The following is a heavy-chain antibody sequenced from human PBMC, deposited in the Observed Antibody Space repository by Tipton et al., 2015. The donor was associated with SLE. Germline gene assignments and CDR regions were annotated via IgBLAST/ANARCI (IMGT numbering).Heavy chain of an antibody. J-gene: IGHJ6*02. Sequence: SLRLSCAASGFSFDSYGMHWVRQAPGKGLEWVALIWYNGNTKYYGDSVQGRFIVSRDNSKNTLYLQMNSLRAEDTAVYYCARESTMIVVAHYGMDVWGQGTTVTVSS. CDR2: IWYNGNTK. CDR3: ARESTMIVVAHYGMDV. D-gene: IGHD3-22*01. CDR1: GFSFDSYG. V-gene: IGHV3-33*01.